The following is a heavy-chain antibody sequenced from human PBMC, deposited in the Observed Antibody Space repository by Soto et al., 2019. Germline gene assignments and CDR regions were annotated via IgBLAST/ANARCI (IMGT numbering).Heavy chain of an antibody. CDR2: IRSGGSAT. J-gene: IGHJ5*01. D-gene: IGHD7-27*01. V-gene: IGHV3-48*02. CDR3: VRDVNWGFDS. Sequence: VQLVESGGALVHPGGSLKLSCAASGFNFDTEPMNWVRQAPGKGLEWVSNIRSGGSATSYADSVKGRFTISRDNGKNSLYLQMNSLRDEDTAVYFCVRDVNWGFDSWGQGTLVTVSS. CDR1: GFNFDTEP.